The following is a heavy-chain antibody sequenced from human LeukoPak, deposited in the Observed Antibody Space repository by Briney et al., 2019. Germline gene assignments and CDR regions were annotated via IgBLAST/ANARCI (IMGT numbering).Heavy chain of an antibody. Sequence: GGSLRLSCAASGFTFSSYAMSWVRQAPGKGLEWVSVISGSGVSTYYADSVKGRFTISRDNSKNTLYLQMNSLRAEDTAVYYCARGALAAPDAFDIWGQGTMVTVSS. D-gene: IGHD6-13*01. V-gene: IGHV3-23*01. J-gene: IGHJ3*02. CDR3: ARGALAAPDAFDI. CDR1: GFTFSSYA. CDR2: ISGSGVST.